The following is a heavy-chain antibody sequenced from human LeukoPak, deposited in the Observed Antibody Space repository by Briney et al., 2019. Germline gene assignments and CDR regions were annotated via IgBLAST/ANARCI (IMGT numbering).Heavy chain of an antibody. D-gene: IGHD4-23*01. CDR1: GYTFTGYY. J-gene: IGHJ4*02. CDR2: INPNSGGT. CDR3: ARKVVMGVDY. Sequence: ASVKVSCKASGYTFTGYYMHWVRQAPGQGLEWMGWINPNSGGTNYAQTFQGRVTMTRDTSISTAYMELSRLRSDDTAVYYCARKVVMGVDYWGQGTLVTVSS. V-gene: IGHV1-2*02.